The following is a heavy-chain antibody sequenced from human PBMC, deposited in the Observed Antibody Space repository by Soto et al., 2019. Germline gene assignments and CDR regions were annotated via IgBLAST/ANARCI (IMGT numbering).Heavy chain of an antibody. CDR3: ARRWDDILTGYYSFDY. J-gene: IGHJ4*02. V-gene: IGHV4-59*08. Sequence: SETLSLTCTVSGGSISSYYWSWIRQPPGKGLEWIGYNYYSGRTNYNPSLNSRVTISVDTSKNQFSLKLSSVTAADTAVYYCARRWDDILTGYYSFDYWGQGTLVTVSA. D-gene: IGHD3-9*01. CDR1: GGSISSYY. CDR2: NYYSGRT.